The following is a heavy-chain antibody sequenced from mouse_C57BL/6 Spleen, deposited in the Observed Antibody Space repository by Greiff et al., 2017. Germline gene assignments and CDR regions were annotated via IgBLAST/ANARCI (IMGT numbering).Heavy chain of an antibody. V-gene: IGHV2-2*01. CDR3: ARNGYPGGFAY. Sequence: QVQLQQSGPGLVQPSQSLSITCTVSGFSLTSYGVHWVRQSPGKGLEWLGVLWSGGSTDYNAAFISRLSISKDNSKSQVFFKMNSLQADDTAIYYCARNGYPGGFAYWGQGTLVTVSA. CDR2: LWSGGST. CDR1: GFSLTSYG. J-gene: IGHJ3*01. D-gene: IGHD2-2*01.